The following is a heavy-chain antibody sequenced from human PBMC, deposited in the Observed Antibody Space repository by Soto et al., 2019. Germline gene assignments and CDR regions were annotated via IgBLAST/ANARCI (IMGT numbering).Heavy chain of an antibody. V-gene: IGHV4-39*01. J-gene: IGHJ4*02. D-gene: IGHD1-1*01. CDR2: IYYSGST. CDR1: GGSISRNSYY. Sequence: QMQLRESGPGLVKPSETLSLTCTVSGGSISRNSYYWGWIRQPPGKGLEWIGSIYYSGSTYYNPHLRSRVTVPVDTSKNQFSPKLSSVTPAATAVYYCARHDWNGVDYWGQGTLVTVSS. CDR3: ARHDWNGVDY.